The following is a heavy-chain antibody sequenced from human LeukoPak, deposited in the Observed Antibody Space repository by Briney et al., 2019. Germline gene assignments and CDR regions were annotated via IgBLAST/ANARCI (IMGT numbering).Heavy chain of an antibody. CDR2: MNHEGSET. D-gene: IGHD5-12*01. Sequence: PGGSLRLSCAVSGFDFSGYWMTWVRQAPGKGLEWVATMNHEGSETYYLHSVKGRFTISRDNAENSLYLLMNGLRPDDMALYYCVRGGRATFDAWGQGTLVTVSS. CDR3: VRGGRATFDA. J-gene: IGHJ4*02. V-gene: IGHV3-7*01. CDR1: GFDFSGYW.